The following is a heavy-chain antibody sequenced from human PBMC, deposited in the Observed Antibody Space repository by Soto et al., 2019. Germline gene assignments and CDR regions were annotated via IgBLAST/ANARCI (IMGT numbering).Heavy chain of an antibody. CDR1: GGSFSGYY. CDR2: INHSGRT. D-gene: IGHD3-16*02. Sequence: PSETLSLTCAVYGGSFSGYYWSWFRQPPGKGLEWIGEINHSGRTKYNPSPKSRVTISVDTSKNQFSLKLSSVTAADTAVYYCARGPYDYVWGSYRSNWFDPWGQGTLVTVSS. CDR3: ARGPYDYVWGSYRSNWFDP. V-gene: IGHV4-34*01. J-gene: IGHJ5*02.